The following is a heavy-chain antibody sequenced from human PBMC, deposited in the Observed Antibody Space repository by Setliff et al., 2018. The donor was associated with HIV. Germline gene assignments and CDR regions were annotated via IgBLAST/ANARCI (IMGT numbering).Heavy chain of an antibody. CDR1: SYTFTRYG. D-gene: IGHD5-18*01. J-gene: IGHJ4*02. Sequence: GASVKVSCKASSYTFTRYGISWVRQAPGQGLEWMGWISGYNGNTKYAQSFQGRVAMTTETSTSTAYMEMRSLRSDDTAVYYCARVPRQLLKGAAAYFDYWGQGTLVTVSS. CDR2: ISGYNGNT. V-gene: IGHV1-18*01. CDR3: ARVPRQLLKGAAAYFDY.